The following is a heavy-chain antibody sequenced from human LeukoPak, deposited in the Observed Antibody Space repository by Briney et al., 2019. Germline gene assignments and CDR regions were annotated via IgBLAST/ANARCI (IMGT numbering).Heavy chain of an antibody. V-gene: IGHV4-34*01. D-gene: IGHD4-11*01. J-gene: IGHJ4*02. CDR1: GGSFSGYY. Sequence: PSETLSLTCAVYGGSFSGYYWSWIRQPPGKGLEWIGEINHSGSTNYNPSLKSRVTISVDTSKNQFSLKLSSVTAADTAVYYCARFYSNYAEDFDYWGQETLVTVSS. CDR2: INHSGST. CDR3: ARFYSNYAEDFDY.